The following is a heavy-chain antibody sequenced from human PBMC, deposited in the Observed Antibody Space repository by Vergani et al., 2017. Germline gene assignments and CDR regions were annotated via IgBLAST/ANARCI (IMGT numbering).Heavy chain of an antibody. J-gene: IGHJ5*01. D-gene: IGHD3-22*01. V-gene: IGHV1-69*01. CDR2: IIPIFGTA. Sequence: QVQLVQSGAEVKKPGSSVKVSCKASGGTFSSYAISWVRQAPGQGLEWMGGIIPIFGTANYAQKFQGRVTITADESTSTAYMELSSLRSEDTAVYYCARVWGGNYNDRSGYRYSWFGRWSQRTLV. CDR3: ARVWGGNYNDRSGYRYSWFGR. CDR1: GGTFSSYA.